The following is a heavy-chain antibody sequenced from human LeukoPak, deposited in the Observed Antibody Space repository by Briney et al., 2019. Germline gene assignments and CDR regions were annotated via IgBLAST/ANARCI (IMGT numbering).Heavy chain of an antibody. D-gene: IGHD3-10*01. Sequence: ASVKVSCKASGYSFADYYMHWVRQAPGQGLEWMGWIKPNSGGTRSAQKFQGRVTMTRDTSISTAYKELSSLRYDDTAVYYCATNILVRDIINWFDAWGQGGLVTVCS. CDR1: GYSFADYY. J-gene: IGHJ5*02. CDR2: IKPNSGGT. V-gene: IGHV1-2*02. CDR3: ATNILVRDIINWFDA.